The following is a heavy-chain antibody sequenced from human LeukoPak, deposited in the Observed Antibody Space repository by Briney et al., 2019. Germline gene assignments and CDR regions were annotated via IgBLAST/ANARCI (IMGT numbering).Heavy chain of an antibody. J-gene: IGHJ4*02. Sequence: SQTLSLTCAVSGGSISSGNYYWSWIRQPAGEGLEWIGRIYTSGSTNYNPSLKSRVTISVDTSKNQFSLKLSSVTAADTAVYYCARDQRYCSGGSCYSKPADYWGQGTLVTVSS. CDR1: GGSISSGNYY. V-gene: IGHV4-61*02. CDR2: IYTSGST. D-gene: IGHD2-15*01. CDR3: ARDQRYCSGGSCYSKPADY.